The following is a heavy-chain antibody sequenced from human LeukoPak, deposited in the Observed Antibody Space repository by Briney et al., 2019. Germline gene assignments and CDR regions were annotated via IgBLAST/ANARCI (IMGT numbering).Heavy chain of an antibody. D-gene: IGHD2-2*01. V-gene: IGHV1-24*01. J-gene: IGHJ4*02. Sequence: GASVKVSCKVSGYTLTELSMHWVRQAPGKGLEWMGGFDPEDGETIYAQKFQGRVTMTEDTSTDTAYMELSSLRSEDTAVYYCATKRLAYRYCSSTSCYLEWYYFDYWGQGTLATVSS. CDR3: ATKRLAYRYCSSTSCYLEWYYFDY. CDR2: FDPEDGET. CDR1: GYTLTELS.